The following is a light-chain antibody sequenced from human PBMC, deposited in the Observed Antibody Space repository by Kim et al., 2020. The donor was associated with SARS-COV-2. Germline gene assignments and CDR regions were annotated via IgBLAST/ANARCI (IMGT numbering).Light chain of an antibody. CDR3: NSRDSSGYHEV. V-gene: IGLV3-19*01. J-gene: IGLJ2*01. CDR1: SLRSYY. CDR2: GRN. Sequence: ALGQTVRTTCQGDSLRSYYASWFQQKPGQAPVLVIYGRNNRPSGIPDRFSGSSSGNTASLTITGAQAEDEADYYCNSRDSSGYHEVFGGGTKVTVL.